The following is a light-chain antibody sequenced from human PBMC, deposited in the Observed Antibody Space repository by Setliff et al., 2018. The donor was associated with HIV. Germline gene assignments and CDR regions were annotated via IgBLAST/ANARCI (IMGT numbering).Light chain of an antibody. Sequence: QSALTQPRSVSGSPGQSVTISCTGTSSDVGGYNYVSWYRQHPGKAPKLMIYDVNKRPSGVPDRFSGSKSGKMASLTISGLQAEDEADYYCCSYAGSSDVFGTGTKVTVL. CDR1: SSDVGGYNY. V-gene: IGLV2-11*01. CDR2: DVN. J-gene: IGLJ1*01. CDR3: CSYAGSSDV.